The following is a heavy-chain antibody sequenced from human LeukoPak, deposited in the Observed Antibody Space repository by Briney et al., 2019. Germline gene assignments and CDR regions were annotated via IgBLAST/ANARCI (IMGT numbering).Heavy chain of an antibody. CDR1: GFTFSSYA. Sequence: PGGSLRLSCAASGFTFSSYAMSWVRQAPGKGLEWVSAISGSGGSTYYADSVKGRFTISRDNAKNSLYLQMNSLRAEDTAVYYCARGLKGYGSGSYYIGHSLDYWGQGTLVTVSS. J-gene: IGHJ4*02. V-gene: IGHV3-23*01. CDR2: ISGSGGST. D-gene: IGHD3-10*01. CDR3: ARGLKGYGSGSYYIGHSLDY.